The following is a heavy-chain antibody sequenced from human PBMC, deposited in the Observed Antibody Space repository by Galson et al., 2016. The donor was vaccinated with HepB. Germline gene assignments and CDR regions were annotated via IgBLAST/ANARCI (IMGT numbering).Heavy chain of an antibody. CDR1: GFTFNGYG. V-gene: IGHV3-30*18. CDR2: DSMDGRRK. Sequence: SLRLSCAGSGFTFNGYGMHWVRQAPGKGLEWVAADSMDGRRKFYSDYVRGRSTISRDNSNNMLFLQMDSLRPDDTAVYYCAKRHEFGPPVGCSVDYWGQGTLVSVSS. J-gene: IGHJ4*02. CDR3: AKRHEFGPPVGCSVDY. D-gene: IGHD3-10*02.